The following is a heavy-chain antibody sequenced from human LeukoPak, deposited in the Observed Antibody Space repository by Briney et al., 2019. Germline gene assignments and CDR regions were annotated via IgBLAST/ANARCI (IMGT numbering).Heavy chain of an antibody. D-gene: IGHD6-19*01. CDR1: GGSISSYY. CDR2: IYYSGST. V-gene: IGHV4-59*12. J-gene: IGHJ5*02. Sequence: SETLSLTCTVSGGSISSYYWSWIRQPSGKGLEWIGYIYYSGSTNYNPSLKSRVTISVDTSKNQFSLKLSSVTAANTAVYYCARVGRRSGWYGIWFDPWGQGTLVTVSS. CDR3: ARVGRRSGWYGIWFDP.